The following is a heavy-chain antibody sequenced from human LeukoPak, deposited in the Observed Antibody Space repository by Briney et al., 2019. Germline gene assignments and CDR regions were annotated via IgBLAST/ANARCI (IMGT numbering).Heavy chain of an antibody. CDR2: IIPMFGTP. V-gene: IGHV1-69*06. D-gene: IGHD2-8*01. J-gene: IGHJ5*02. CDR1: GDTFTTYA. Sequence: SVKVSCKASGDTFTTYAIIWVRQAPGQGLEWMGGIIPMFGTPNYAQGLQGRVTITADKSTKTAYMELRSLRYEDTAVYFCARAGIPGYCTNVTCSNWLDPWGQGTLVTVSS. CDR3: ARAGIPGYCTNVTCSNWLDP.